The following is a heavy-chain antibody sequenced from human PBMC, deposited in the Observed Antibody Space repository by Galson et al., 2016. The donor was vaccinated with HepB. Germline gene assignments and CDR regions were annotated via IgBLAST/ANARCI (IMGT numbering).Heavy chain of an antibody. V-gene: IGHV3-49*04. CDR2: ITSKTYGGTT. D-gene: IGHD1/OR15-1a*01. J-gene: IGHJ4*02. Sequence: SLRLSCAASGFTFGDYAMSWVRQAPGKGLEWVGFITSKTYGGTTEHAASVKGRFTISRDDSKAIASLHMNSLKTEDTAVYYCIRDRGRYNWNTWDKGVEFWGQGTLVTVSS. CDR1: GFTFGDYA. CDR3: IRDRGRYNWNTWDKGVEF.